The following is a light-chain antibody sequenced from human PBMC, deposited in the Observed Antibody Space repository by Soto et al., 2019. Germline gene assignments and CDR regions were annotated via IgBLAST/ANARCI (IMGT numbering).Light chain of an antibody. CDR2: RAS. CDR1: QSVSSN. J-gene: IGKJ5*01. Sequence: EIVMTQSPATLSVSPGERATLSCRASQSVSSNLAWYQQKPGQAPRRLLYRASTRATGIPARFSGSGSGTDFTLTISSLEPEDFAVYYCQQRSNWPITFGQGTRLEIK. CDR3: QQRSNWPIT. V-gene: IGKV3-15*01.